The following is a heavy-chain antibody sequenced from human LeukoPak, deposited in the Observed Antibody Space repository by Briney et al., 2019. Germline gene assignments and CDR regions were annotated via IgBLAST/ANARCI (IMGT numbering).Heavy chain of an antibody. J-gene: IGHJ4*02. V-gene: IGHV3-21*01. CDR1: GFTFSSYS. CDR3: ARSKLAVSGNYFDS. CDR2: ISSSSYI. Sequence: PGGSLRLSCAASGFTFSSYSMNWVRQAPGKGLEWVSSISSSSYIYYADSVKGRFTISRDNAKNSLYLQMNSLRAEDTAVYYCARSKLAVSGNYFDSWGQGTLVTVSS. D-gene: IGHD6-19*01.